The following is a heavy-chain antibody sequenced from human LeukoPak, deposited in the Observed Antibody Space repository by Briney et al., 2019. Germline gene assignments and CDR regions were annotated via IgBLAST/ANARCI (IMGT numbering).Heavy chain of an antibody. CDR3: ARVPRGGTADY. D-gene: IGHD1-7*01. V-gene: IGHV4-59*01. Sequence: SETLSLTCTVSGGSISNYYWSWIRQPPGKGLEWIGYIYYNGSTNYNPSLKSRVSISVDTSKNQFSLKLNSVTAADTAVYFCARVPRGGTADYWGQGTLVTVSS. CDR1: GGSISNYY. J-gene: IGHJ4*02. CDR2: IYYNGST.